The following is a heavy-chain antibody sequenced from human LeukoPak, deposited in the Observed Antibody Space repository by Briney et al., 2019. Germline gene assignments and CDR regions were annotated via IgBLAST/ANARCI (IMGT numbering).Heavy chain of an antibody. CDR2: IYSGGST. D-gene: IGHD3-22*01. V-gene: IGHV3-66*01. CDR1: GFIVSSNY. Sequence: GGSLRLSCAASGFIVSSNYMSWVRQAPGKGLEWVSVIYSGGSTYYADSVKGRFTISRDNSKNTLYLQMNSLRAEDTAVYYCARSRRYYYDSSGIVIYGGMDVWGQGTTVTVSS. CDR3: ARSRRYYYDSSGIVIYGGMDV. J-gene: IGHJ6*02.